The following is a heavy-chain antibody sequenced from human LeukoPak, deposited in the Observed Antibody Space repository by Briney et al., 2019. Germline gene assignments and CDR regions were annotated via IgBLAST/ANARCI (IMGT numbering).Heavy chain of an antibody. J-gene: IGHJ1*01. V-gene: IGHV1-2*02. D-gene: IGHD4-17*01. Sequence: ASVKVSCKASGYTFTGYYMHWVRQAPGQGLEWMGWINPNSSGTNYAQKFQGRVTMTRDTSISTAYMELSRLRSDDTAVYYCARSRDYGDSGSWYQHWGQGTLVTVSS. CDR2: INPNSSGT. CDR3: ARSRDYGDSGSWYQH. CDR1: GYTFTGYY.